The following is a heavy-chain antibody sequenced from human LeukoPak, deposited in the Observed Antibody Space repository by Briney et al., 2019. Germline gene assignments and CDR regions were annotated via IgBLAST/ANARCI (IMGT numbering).Heavy chain of an antibody. CDR1: GYTFASYG. J-gene: IGHJ4*02. CDR3: ARDRGPTGATDY. CDR2: ISAYNGNT. V-gene: IGHV1-18*01. Sequence: ASVTVSCTASGYTFASYGISWVRQAPGQGLEWMGWISAYNGNTNYAQKLQGRVTMTTDTSTSTAYMELRSLRSDDTAVYYCARDRGPTGATDYWGQGTLVTVSS. D-gene: IGHD1-26*01.